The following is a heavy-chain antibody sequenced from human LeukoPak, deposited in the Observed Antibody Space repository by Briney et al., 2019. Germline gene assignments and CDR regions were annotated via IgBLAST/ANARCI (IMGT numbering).Heavy chain of an antibody. J-gene: IGHJ2*01. V-gene: IGHV3-33*08. Sequence: GGSLRLSCAASGFTFSSYGMSWVRQAPGKGLEWVAVIWYGGSNKYYADSVKGRFTISRDNSKNTLYLQMNSLRAEDTAVYYCARDGLRFLEWLLPGWYFDLWGRGTLVTVSS. CDR1: GFTFSSYG. D-gene: IGHD3-3*01. CDR3: ARDGLRFLEWLLPGWYFDL. CDR2: IWYGGSNK.